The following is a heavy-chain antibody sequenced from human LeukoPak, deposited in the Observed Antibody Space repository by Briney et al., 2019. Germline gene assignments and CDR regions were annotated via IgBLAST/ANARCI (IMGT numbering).Heavy chain of an antibody. CDR2: IYPDDSDT. V-gene: IGHV5-51*01. D-gene: IGHD2-2*01. CDR1: GYNFADHR. Sequence: GESLKIPSKASGYNFADHRIAWVRQTPGKGLEWMGIIYPDDSDTKNSPSFEGQVTVSVDKSTNTAYLRWSSLKASDTAVYYCARRLREASDTMLWGPADAFDIWGQGTTVTVSS. J-gene: IGHJ3*02. CDR3: ARRLREASDTMLWGPADAFDI.